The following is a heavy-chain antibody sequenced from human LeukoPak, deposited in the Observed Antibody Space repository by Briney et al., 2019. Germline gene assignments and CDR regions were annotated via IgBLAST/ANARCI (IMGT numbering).Heavy chain of an antibody. CDR3: ARAEYSNYETFDY. D-gene: IGHD4-11*01. CDR1: GGFISSYY. V-gene: IGHV4-59*01. J-gene: IGHJ4*02. CDR2: IYYSGST. Sequence: SETLSLTCTVSGGFISSYYWSWIRQPPGKGLEWIGYIYYSGSTNYNPSLKSRVTISVDMSKNQFSLKLNSVTAADTAVYYCARAEYSNYETFDYWGQGTLVTVSS.